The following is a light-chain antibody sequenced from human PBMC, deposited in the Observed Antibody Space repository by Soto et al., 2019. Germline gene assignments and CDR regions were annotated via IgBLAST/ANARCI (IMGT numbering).Light chain of an antibody. J-gene: IGKJ1*01. V-gene: IGKV1-5*03. CDR2: KAS. CDR1: QSISSW. CDR3: QQYNSYPWT. Sequence: DIQMTQSPSTLSASVGDRVTITCRASQSISSWLAWYQQKPGKAPKLLIYKASSLESGVPSRFSGSGSGTEFTLTISSLQPDDFATYYCQQYNSYPWTFGQGNKVELQ.